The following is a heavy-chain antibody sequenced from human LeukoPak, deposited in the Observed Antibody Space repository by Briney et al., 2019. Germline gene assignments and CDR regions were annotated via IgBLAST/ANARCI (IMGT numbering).Heavy chain of an antibody. Sequence: ASVKVSCKASGYTFTGYYIHWVRQAPGQGLEWMGWIYPYSGDTNYAQNFQGRVTMTRDTSISTAYMELSSLKSDDTAVYYCARDRNSGSSLDIWGQGTMLTVSS. CDR3: ARDRNSGSSLDI. CDR1: GYTFTGYY. V-gene: IGHV1-2*02. D-gene: IGHD6-6*01. J-gene: IGHJ3*02. CDR2: IYPYSGDT.